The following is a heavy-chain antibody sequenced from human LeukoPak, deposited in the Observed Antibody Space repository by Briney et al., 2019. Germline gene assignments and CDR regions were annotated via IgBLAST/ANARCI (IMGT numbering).Heavy chain of an antibody. Sequence: SQTLSLTFAISGDSVSSNSAAWNWIRQSPSRGLEWLGRTYYRSKWYTEYAVSVKSRITINPDTSKNQFSLKLSSVTAADTAVYYCARDWSDYYDSSGYWYFDLWGRGTLVTVSS. D-gene: IGHD3-22*01. CDR3: ARDWSDYYDSSGYWYFDL. CDR1: GDSVSSNSAA. V-gene: IGHV6-1*01. CDR2: TYYRSKWYT. J-gene: IGHJ2*01.